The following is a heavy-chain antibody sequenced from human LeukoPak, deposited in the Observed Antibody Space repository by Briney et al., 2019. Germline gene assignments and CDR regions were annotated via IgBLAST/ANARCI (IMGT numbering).Heavy chain of an antibody. CDR2: ISGSGGST. V-gene: IGHV3-23*01. Sequence: GGSLRLSCAVSGFTFSSYAMSWVRQAPGKGLEWVSAISGSGGSTYYADSVKGRFTISRDNSKNTLYLQMNSLRAEDTAVYYCAKDSQGVVTAIHDAFDIWGQGTMVTVSS. D-gene: IGHD2-21*02. CDR1: GFTFSSYA. CDR3: AKDSQGVVTAIHDAFDI. J-gene: IGHJ3*02.